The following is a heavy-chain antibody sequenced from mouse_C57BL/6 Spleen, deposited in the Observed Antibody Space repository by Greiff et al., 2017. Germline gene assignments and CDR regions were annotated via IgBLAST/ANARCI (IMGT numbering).Heavy chain of an antibody. CDR1: GFTFSNYW. D-gene: IGHD2-1*01. Sequence: EVKLVESGGGLVQPGGSMKLSCVASGFTFSNYWMNWARQSPEKGLEWVAQIRLKSDNYATHYAESVKGRFTISRDDSKSSVYLQLNNLRAEDTGIYYCTGYWSAWFAYWGQGTLVTVSA. CDR2: IRLKSDNYAT. J-gene: IGHJ3*01. CDR3: TGYWSAWFAY. V-gene: IGHV6-3*01.